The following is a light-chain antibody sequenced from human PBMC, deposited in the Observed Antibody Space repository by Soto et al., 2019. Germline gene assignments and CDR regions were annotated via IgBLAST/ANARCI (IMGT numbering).Light chain of an antibody. J-gene: IGLJ1*01. Sequence: SALTQPPSASGTPGQRVTISCSGSSSNIGSKDVNWYQQLPETAPKVLMYSNNQRPSGVPDRFSGSKSGTSASLAISGLQSEDEADYYCAAWDDSLNGYVFGTGTKVTVL. CDR3: AAWDDSLNGYV. CDR2: SNN. V-gene: IGLV1-44*01. CDR1: SSNIGSKD.